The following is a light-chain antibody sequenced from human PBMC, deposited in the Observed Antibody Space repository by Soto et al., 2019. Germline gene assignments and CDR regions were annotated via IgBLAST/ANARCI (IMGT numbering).Light chain of an antibody. V-gene: IGKV1-39*01. CDR3: QQSYSTLPIT. J-gene: IGKJ5*01. Sequence: DIQITQSPSSLSASVGDRVPLTCRTSQSISGYLNWYRHKPGKAPTLLIYAASTLQSGVPSRFSGSGSGTDFTLTISNLQPEDFATYYCQQSYSTLPITFGQGTRLEIK. CDR2: AAS. CDR1: QSISGY.